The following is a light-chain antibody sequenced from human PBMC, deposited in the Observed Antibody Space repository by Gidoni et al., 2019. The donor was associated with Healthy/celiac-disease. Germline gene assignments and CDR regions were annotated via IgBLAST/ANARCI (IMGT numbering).Light chain of an antibody. CDR1: SSNIGINT. CDR2: SNN. CDR3: AAWDDSLNGRV. J-gene: IGLJ3*02. Sequence: QSVLTQHPSASGTPGQRVTISCSGSSSNIGINTVNWYQQLPGTAPKLLIYSNNQRPSGVPDRFSGSKSGTSAALAISGLQSEDEADYYWAAWDDSLNGRVFGGGTKLTX. V-gene: IGLV1-44*01.